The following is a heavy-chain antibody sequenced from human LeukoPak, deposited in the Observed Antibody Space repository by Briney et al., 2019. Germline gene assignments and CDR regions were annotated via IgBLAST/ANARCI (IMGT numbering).Heavy chain of an antibody. J-gene: IGHJ5*02. CDR2: IIPIFGTA. D-gene: IGHD3-22*01. CDR1: GGTFSSYA. Sequence: AASVKVSCKASGGTFSSYAISWVRQAPGQGLGWMGGIIPIFGTANYAQKFQGRVTITTDESTSTAYMELSSLRSEDTAVYYCARAYYYDSSGYYGSWGQGTLVTVSS. V-gene: IGHV1-69*05. CDR3: ARAYYYDSSGYYGS.